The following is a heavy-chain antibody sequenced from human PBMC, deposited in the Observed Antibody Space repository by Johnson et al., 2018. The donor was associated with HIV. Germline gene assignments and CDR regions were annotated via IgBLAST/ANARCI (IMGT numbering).Heavy chain of an antibody. CDR3: TRVSLPPSYAFDF. V-gene: IGHV3-23*04. J-gene: IGHJ3*01. CDR2: IKTCDGGS. Sequence: EVQLVESGGGLVQPGGSLRLSCAASGFTFRSYWMSWVRQASGRGLEWISGIKTCDGGSNCADAVKGRFTFSRDNPWNTLYLQMNSLKTEDTAVYYCTRVSLPPSYAFDFWGQGTMVTVSS. CDR1: GFTFRSYW.